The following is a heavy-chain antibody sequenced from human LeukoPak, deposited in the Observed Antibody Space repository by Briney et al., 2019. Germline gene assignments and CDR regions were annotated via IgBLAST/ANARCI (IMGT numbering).Heavy chain of an antibody. D-gene: IGHD3-10*01. J-gene: IGHJ6*03. CDR3: ARQARSYYSGSGRVIYYYYYYMDV. V-gene: IGHV5-51*01. Sequence: PGESLKISCKCSGYNFTKSWMGWVRQMPGKGLEWMGIIYPGDSDTSYTPSFQGPVTLSADKSINTASMQSSTLKASATAIYYCARQARSYYSGSGRVIYYYYYYMDVWGTGTTVTVSS. CDR2: IYPGDSDT. CDR1: GYNFTKSW.